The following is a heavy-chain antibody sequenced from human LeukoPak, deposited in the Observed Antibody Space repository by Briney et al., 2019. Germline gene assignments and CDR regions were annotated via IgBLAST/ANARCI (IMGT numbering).Heavy chain of an antibody. CDR2: MNPNSGNT. Sequence: GASVKVYCKASGYTFTSYDINWVRQATGQGLEWMGWMNPNSGNTGYAQKFQGRVTMTEDTSTDTAFMELSSLKSEDTAVYYCATTYYETSGYYYKIAGWYFDLWGRGTLVTVPS. J-gene: IGHJ2*01. CDR3: ATTYYETSGYYYKIAGWYFDL. D-gene: IGHD3-22*01. V-gene: IGHV1-8*01. CDR1: GYTFTSYD.